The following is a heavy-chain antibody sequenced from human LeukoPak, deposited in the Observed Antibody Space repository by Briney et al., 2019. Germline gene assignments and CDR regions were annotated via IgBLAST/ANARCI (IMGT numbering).Heavy chain of an antibody. CDR1: GGTFSSYA. CDR3: ARETYYYDSSGYYYAFDI. J-gene: IGHJ3*02. D-gene: IGHD3-22*01. Sequence: GASVKVSCKASGGTFSSYAISWVRQAPGQGLEWMGGIIPIFGTANYARKFQGRVTITADESTSTAYMELSSLRSEDTAVYYCARETYYYDSSGYYYAFDIWGQGTMVTVSS. CDR2: IIPIFGTA. V-gene: IGHV1-69*01.